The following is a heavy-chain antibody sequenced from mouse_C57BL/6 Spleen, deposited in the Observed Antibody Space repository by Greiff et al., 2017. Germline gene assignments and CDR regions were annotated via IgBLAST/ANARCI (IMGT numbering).Heavy chain of an antibody. CDR2: IDPNSGGT. V-gene: IGHV1-72*01. CDR3: ATYYSNYGYYFAY. CDR1: GYTFTSYW. D-gene: IGHD2-5*01. J-gene: IGHJ2*01. Sequence: VQLQQPGAELVKPGASVKLSCKASGYTFTSYWMHWVKQRPGRGLEWIGRIDPNSGGTNYNEKFKGKATLTVDKPSSTAYMQLSRLTSEDSAVYYCATYYSNYGYYFAYWGQGTTLTVSS.